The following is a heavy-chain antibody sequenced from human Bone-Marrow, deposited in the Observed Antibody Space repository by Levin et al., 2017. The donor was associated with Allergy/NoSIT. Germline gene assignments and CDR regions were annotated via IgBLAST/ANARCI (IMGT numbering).Heavy chain of an antibody. J-gene: IGHJ6*04. CDR2: TSYDGTKK. CDR1: GFTFSSYD. D-gene: IGHD3-16*02. CDR3: GREMNRYKGSLDV. V-gene: IGHV3-30-3*01. Sequence: HPGGSLRLSCAASGFTFSSYDMHWVRQAPGKGLEWLAVTSYDGTKKYYADSVKGRFTISRDNSKNTVYLQMDTLKLEDTAVYYCGREMNRYKGSLDVWGKGTTVTVSS.